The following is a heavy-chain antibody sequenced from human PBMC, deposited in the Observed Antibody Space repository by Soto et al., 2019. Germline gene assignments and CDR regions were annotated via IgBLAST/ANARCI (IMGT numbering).Heavy chain of an antibody. CDR1: GFTVSSNY. Sequence: GGSLRLSCAASGFTVSSNYMSWVRQAPGKGLKWVSVIYSGGSTNNEDSVKGKLTISKDNSKNTLYLQMNSLRAEDTAVYYCARGRANCSSTSCYPWFDPWGQGTLVTVSS. CDR2: IYSGGST. D-gene: IGHD2-2*01. V-gene: IGHV3-66*01. CDR3: ARGRANCSSTSCYPWFDP. J-gene: IGHJ5*02.